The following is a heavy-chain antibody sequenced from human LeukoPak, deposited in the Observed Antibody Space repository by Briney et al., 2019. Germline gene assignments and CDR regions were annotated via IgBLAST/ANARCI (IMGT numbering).Heavy chain of an antibody. CDR3: ARDSGRFGYYYGMDV. Sequence: SETLSLTCTVSGGSISSYYWSWIQQPPGKGLEWIGYIYYSGSTNYNPSLKSRVTISVDTSKNQFSLKLSSVAAADTAVYYCARDSGRFGYYYGMDVWGQGTTVTVSS. J-gene: IGHJ6*02. D-gene: IGHD3-16*01. V-gene: IGHV4-59*01. CDR1: GGSISSYY. CDR2: IYYSGST.